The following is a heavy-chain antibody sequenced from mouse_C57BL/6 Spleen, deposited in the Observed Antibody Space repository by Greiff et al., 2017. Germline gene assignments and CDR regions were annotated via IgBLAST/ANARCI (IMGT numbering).Heavy chain of an antibody. CDR2: IYPRSGNT. CDR1: GYTFTSYG. D-gene: IGHD2-1*01. CDR3: ARWDIGNYGYAMDY. J-gene: IGHJ4*01. Sequence: QVQLQQSGAELARPGASVKLSCKASGYTFTSYGISWVKQRTGQGLEWIGEIYPRSGNTYYNEKFKGKATLTADKSSSTAYMELRSLTSEDSAVYFCARWDIGNYGYAMDYWGQGTSVTVSS. V-gene: IGHV1-81*01.